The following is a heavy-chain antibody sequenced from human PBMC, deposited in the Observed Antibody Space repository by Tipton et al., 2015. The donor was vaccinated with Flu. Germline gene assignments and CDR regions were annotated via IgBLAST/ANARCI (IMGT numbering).Heavy chain of an antibody. CDR2: TWYDGSNK. V-gene: IGHV3-33*01. CDR1: GFTFSSYG. D-gene: IGHD1-26*01. Sequence: SLRLSCAASGFTFSSYGMHWVRQAPGKGLEWVAVTWYDGSNKYYADSVKGRFTISRDNSKNTLYLQMNSLRAEDTAVYYCARDRGLVTVPSHYYGMDVWDQGP. CDR3: ARDRGLVTVPSHYYGMDV. J-gene: IGHJ6*02.